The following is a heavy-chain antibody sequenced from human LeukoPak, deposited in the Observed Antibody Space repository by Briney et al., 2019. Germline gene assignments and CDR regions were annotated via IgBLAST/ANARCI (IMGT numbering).Heavy chain of an antibody. J-gene: IGHJ3*02. D-gene: IGHD3-22*01. Sequence: GGSLRLSCAASGFTFSDYYMSWIRQAPGKGLEWVSYISSSGSTIYYADSVKGRFTISRDNAKNTLYLQMNSLRAEDTAVYYCARGKAMIVVGDAFDIWGQGTMVTVSS. V-gene: IGHV3-11*04. CDR1: GFTFSDYY. CDR3: ARGKAMIVVGDAFDI. CDR2: ISSSGSTI.